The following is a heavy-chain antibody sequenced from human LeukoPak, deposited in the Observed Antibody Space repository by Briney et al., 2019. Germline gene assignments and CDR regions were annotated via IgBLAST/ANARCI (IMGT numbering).Heavy chain of an antibody. CDR1: GLTFADDA. CDR3: AKCFGYSEGLYYFDY. D-gene: IGHD5-18*01. V-gene: IGHV3-9*01. Sequence: GSCLIPSCAAYGLTFADDAIQSARQARGKGLEWVPCISWNSGSIGYADTVKGRFTITRDTATNSMYLQMNSLRAEDTALYYCAKCFGYSEGLYYFDYWGQGTLVTVSS. CDR2: ISWNSGSI. J-gene: IGHJ4*02.